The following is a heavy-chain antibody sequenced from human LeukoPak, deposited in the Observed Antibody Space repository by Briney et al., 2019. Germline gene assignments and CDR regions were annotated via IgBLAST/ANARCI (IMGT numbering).Heavy chain of an antibody. CDR3: SSTSAEGFAY. CDR1: GFTFSGSA. J-gene: IGHJ4*02. CDR2: IRSKASSYAT. Sequence: WGSLKLSCAASGFTFSGSAMHWVRQASGKGLEWVGRIRSKASSYATAYAASVKGRFTISRDDSKNTAYLQMNSLKTEDTAVYYCSSTSAEGFAYWGQGTLVTVSS. D-gene: IGHD1-26*01. V-gene: IGHV3-73*01.